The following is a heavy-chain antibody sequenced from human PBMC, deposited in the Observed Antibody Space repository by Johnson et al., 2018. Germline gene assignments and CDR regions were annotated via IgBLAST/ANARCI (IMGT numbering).Heavy chain of an antibody. D-gene: IGHD3-10*01. V-gene: IGHV3-33*01. CDR3: ATDAGAAAFDI. Sequence: VQLVESGGGVVQPGRSLRLSCAASGFTFSRYGMHWVRQAPGKGLEWVAVIWSDGRTKDYTDSVKGRFTISRDNSNNMSYLQMNSLRAEETAMFYCATDAGAAAFDIWGQGTMVTVSS. CDR1: GFTFSRYG. J-gene: IGHJ3*02. CDR2: IWSDGRTK.